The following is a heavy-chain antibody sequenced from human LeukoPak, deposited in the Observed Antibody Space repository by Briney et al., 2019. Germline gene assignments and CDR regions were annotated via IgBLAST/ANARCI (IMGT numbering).Heavy chain of an antibody. CDR1: GFTVSSND. D-gene: IGHD2-15*01. CDR3: AKNGDRGAYCSGGSCYPYYYYYIDV. V-gene: IGHV3-53*01. J-gene: IGHJ6*03. CDR2: IYSGGST. Sequence: GGSLRLSCAASGFTVSSNDMSWVRQAPGKGLECISVIYSGGSTDYADSVKGRFTISRDNSKNTLYLQMNSLRAEDTAIYYCAKNGDRGAYCSGGSCYPYYYYYIDVWGKGTTVTISS.